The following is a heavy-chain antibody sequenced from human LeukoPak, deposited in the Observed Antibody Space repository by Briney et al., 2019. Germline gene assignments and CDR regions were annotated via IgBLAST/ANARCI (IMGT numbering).Heavy chain of an antibody. V-gene: IGHV3-23*01. D-gene: IGHD6-19*01. CDR1: EFTFSNYA. CDR2: ISGSGGST. Sequence: GGSLRLSCAASEFTFSNYAMNWVRQAPGKGLEWVSTISGSGGSTHYADSAKGRFTISRDNSKNTLYLQMNSLRAGDTAVYYCAKDRRTDYRGAWYWGQGTLVSVSS. J-gene: IGHJ4*02. CDR3: AKDRRTDYRGAWY.